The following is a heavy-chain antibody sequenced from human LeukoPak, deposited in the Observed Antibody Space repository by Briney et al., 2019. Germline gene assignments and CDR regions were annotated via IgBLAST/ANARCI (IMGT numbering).Heavy chain of an antibody. CDR1: GYTFTDYY. V-gene: IGHV1-2*02. CDR3: TRGGWLVK. J-gene: IGHJ4*02. CDR2: IIPNSGDT. Sequence: GASVKVSCKASGYTFTDYYLHWVRQAPGQGLEWMGWIIPNSGDTNYAQNLQGRVTMTRDTSISTAYMELSSLTSDDTAVYYCTRGGWLVKWGQGTLVTVSS. D-gene: IGHD6-19*01.